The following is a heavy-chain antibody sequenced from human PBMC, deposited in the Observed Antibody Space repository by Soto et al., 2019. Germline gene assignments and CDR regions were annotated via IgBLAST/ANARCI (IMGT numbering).Heavy chain of an antibody. D-gene: IGHD4-4*01. CDR2: TRSKAHSYAT. CDR1: GFSFNDSA. Sequence: VQLVESGGGLVQPGGSLKLSCAASGFSFNDSAIHWVRQASGKGLEWVGRTRSKAHSYATAFAASVKGRFTISRDDSKNTVYLQMNSLKTEDTAVYYCTRHTVDYWGQGTLVTVSS. CDR3: TRHTVDY. J-gene: IGHJ4*02. V-gene: IGHV3-73*02.